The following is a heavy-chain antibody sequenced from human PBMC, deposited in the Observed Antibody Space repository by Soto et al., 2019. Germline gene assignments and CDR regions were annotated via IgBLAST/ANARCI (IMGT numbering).Heavy chain of an antibody. D-gene: IGHD3-3*01. J-gene: IGHJ5*02. CDR2: ISPYNGNT. CDR1: GYSFTTYD. Sequence: ASVKVSCMASGYSFTTYDISWLRQAPGQGLEWMGRISPYNGNTNYAQNFQDRVTMTADTSSSKAYMELRGLRSDDTAIYYCATSYDSRFDPWGQGTLVTVSS. V-gene: IGHV1-18*04. CDR3: ATSYDSRFDP.